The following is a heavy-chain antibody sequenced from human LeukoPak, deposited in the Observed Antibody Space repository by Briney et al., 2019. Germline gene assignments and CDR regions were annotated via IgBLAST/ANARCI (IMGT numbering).Heavy chain of an antibody. CDR1: GFTFNSYA. CDR3: AGFPHHYSSIF. Sequence: GGSLRLSCAASGFTFNSYAMNWVRQAPGKGLEWVANIKQDGSEQYYVDSVKGRFTISRDNAKNSLYLQMNSLRAEDTAVYYCAGFPHHYSSIFWGQGTLVTVSS. D-gene: IGHD6-13*01. J-gene: IGHJ4*02. V-gene: IGHV3-7*01. CDR2: IKQDGSEQ.